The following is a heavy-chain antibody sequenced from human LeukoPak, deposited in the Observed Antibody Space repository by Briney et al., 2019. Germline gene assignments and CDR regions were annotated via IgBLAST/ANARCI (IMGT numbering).Heavy chain of an antibody. J-gene: IGHJ4*02. CDR2: FDPEDGET. V-gene: IGHV1-24*01. CDR1: GYTLTELS. Sequence: ASVKVSCKVSGYTLTELSMHWVRQAPGKGLEWMGGFDPEDGETIYAQKFQGRVTMTEDTSTDTAYMELSSLRSEDTAVYYCATADYSPARYYFDYWGQGTLVTVSS. D-gene: IGHD4-11*01. CDR3: ATADYSPARYYFDY.